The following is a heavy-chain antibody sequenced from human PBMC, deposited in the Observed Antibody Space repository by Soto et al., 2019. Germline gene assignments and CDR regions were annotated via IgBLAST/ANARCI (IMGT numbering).Heavy chain of an antibody. V-gene: IGHV1-69*01. CDR1: GGTFSSYD. CDR2: IIPIFGTA. CDR3: AGAGRPLKASQGYYYGMDG. J-gene: IGHJ6*02. Sequence: QVQLVQSGAEVKKPGSSVKVSCKASGGTFSSYDISWVRQAPGQGLEWMGGIIPIFGTANDAQKFHGRVTITADESRRTAYMELSSQRSEDTAVYYCAGAGRPLKASQGYYYGMDGWGQGTTVTLSS.